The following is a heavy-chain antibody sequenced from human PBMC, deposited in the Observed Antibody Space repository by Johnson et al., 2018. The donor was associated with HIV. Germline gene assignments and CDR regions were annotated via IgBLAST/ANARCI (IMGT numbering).Heavy chain of an antibody. V-gene: IGHV3-30-3*01. D-gene: IGHD2-2*01. J-gene: IGHJ3*02. Sequence: QVQLVESGGGVVQPGRSLRLSCAASGFTFSSFAIHWVRQAPGKGLEWVAVISYAGSDKYYADSVKGRFTISRDNSKNTLYLEMNSLRAEDTAVYYCARNGLIPAAKGVAFDIWGHGTTVTVSS. CDR2: ISYAGSDK. CDR3: ARNGLIPAAKGVAFDI. CDR1: GFTFSSFA.